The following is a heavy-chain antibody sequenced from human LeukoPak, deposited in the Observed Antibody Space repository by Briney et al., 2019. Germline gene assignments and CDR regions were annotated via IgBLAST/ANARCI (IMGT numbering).Heavy chain of an antibody. Sequence: GGSLRLSGAASGFTFSSYAMTWVRQAPGKGLEWVSAITGSGTTTYYADSVKGLFIISRDNSKNTLYLQMNSLRAEDTAIYYCARARSSSWYFFEYWGQGTLVTVSS. J-gene: IGHJ4*02. CDR2: ITGSGTTT. V-gene: IGHV3-23*01. CDR3: ARARSSSWYFFEY. D-gene: IGHD6-13*01. CDR1: GFTFSSYA.